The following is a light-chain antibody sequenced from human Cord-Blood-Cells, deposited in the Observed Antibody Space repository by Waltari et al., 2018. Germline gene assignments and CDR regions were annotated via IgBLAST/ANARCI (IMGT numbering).Light chain of an antibody. CDR3: SSYTSSSTLGV. CDR2: EVS. J-gene: IGLJ2*01. Sequence: QSALTQPASVSGSPGQSITLSCTGTSSDVGGSNYFSWYQQHPGKAPKLMIYEVSNRPSGVSNRFSGSKSGNTASLTISGLQAEDEADYYCSSYTSSSTLGVFGGGTKLTVL. CDR1: SSDVGGSNY. V-gene: IGLV2-14*01.